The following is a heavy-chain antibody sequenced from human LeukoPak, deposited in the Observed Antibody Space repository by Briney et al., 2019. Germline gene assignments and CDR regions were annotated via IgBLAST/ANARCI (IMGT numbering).Heavy chain of an antibody. V-gene: IGHV3-23*01. CDR3: ARGTYYDFWSGYSYYFDY. CDR2: ISGSGGST. CDR1: GFTFSSYA. Sequence: GGSLRLSCAASGFTFSSYAMSWVRQAPGKGLEWVSAISGSGGSTYYVDSVKGRFTISRDNSKNTLYLQMNSLRAEDTAVYYCARGTYYDFWSGYSYYFDYWGQGTLVTVSS. J-gene: IGHJ4*02. D-gene: IGHD3-3*01.